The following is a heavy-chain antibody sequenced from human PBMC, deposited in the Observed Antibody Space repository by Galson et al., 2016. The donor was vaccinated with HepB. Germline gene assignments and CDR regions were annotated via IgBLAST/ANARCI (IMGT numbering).Heavy chain of an antibody. Sequence: SETLSLTCTVSGGSISSYFWTWIRQPPGKGLEWIGYIYNSGSTNYNPFLKTPVTISVDTSKNQFSLKLSSVTAADTAVYYCARDIGGSGSNLAFDIWGQGTMVTVSS. D-gene: IGHD6-19*01. CDR3: ARDIGGSGSNLAFDI. CDR2: IYNSGST. CDR1: GGSISSYF. V-gene: IGHV4-59*01. J-gene: IGHJ3*02.